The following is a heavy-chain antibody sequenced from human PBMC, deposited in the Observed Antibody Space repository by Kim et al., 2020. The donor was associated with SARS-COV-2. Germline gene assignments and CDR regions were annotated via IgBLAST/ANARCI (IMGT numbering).Heavy chain of an antibody. Sequence: GGSLRLSCAASGFKFSSYGMTWVRQAPGKGLEWVAGIRSDGSDAFYADSVKGRFTISRDKSKNSLFLQLHSLRAEDTAGYYCAKDLAYGPGRFYGLDVW. CDR1: GFKFSSYG. J-gene: IGHJ6*01. CDR3: AKDLAYGPGRFYGLDV. D-gene: IGHD3-10*01. CDR2: IRSDGSDA. V-gene: IGHV3-33*03.